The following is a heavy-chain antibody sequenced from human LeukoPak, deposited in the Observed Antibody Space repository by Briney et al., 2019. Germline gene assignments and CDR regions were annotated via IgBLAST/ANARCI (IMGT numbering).Heavy chain of an antibody. CDR1: GYSISSGYY. D-gene: IGHD5-12*01. J-gene: IGHJ4*02. Sequence: PSETLSLTCAVSGYSISSGYYWGWIRQPPGKGLEWIGSIYHSGSTYYNPSLKSRVTISVDTSKNQFSLKLSSVTAADTAVYYCARKGEATMDYWGQGTLVTVSS. CDR2: IYHSGST. V-gene: IGHV4-38-2*01. CDR3: ARKGEATMDY.